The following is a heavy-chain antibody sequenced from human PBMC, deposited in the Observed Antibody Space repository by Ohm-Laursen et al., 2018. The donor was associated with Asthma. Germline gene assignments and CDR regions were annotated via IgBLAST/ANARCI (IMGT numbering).Heavy chain of an antibody. Sequence: SLRLSCTASGFSFSSVWMAWVRQGPGKGLEWVGRIKSRDAGGTTDYAAPVKGRFTISRDDSENMVYLQMNSLKTEDTAVYYCTTDLGFFDWASSVTLDYWGQGTLVTVAS. CDR1: GFSFSSVW. V-gene: IGHV3-15*01. CDR2: IKSRDAGGTT. CDR3: TTDLGFFDWASSVTLDY. J-gene: IGHJ4*02. D-gene: IGHD3-9*01.